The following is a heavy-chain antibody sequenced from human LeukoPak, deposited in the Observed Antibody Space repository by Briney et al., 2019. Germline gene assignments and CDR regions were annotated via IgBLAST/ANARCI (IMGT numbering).Heavy chain of an antibody. J-gene: IGHJ4*02. Sequence: GGSLRLSCAASGFSFSTYAMHWVRQAPGKGLEWVAIISYDATNKFYADSVEGRFTISRDNSEDMLYLRMNGLRAEDTALYYCVKDGGMIKVNFDYWGQGTLVTVSS. CDR2: ISYDATNK. CDR1: GFSFSTYA. CDR3: VKDGGMIKVNFDY. V-gene: IGHV3-30*01. D-gene: IGHD3-16*01.